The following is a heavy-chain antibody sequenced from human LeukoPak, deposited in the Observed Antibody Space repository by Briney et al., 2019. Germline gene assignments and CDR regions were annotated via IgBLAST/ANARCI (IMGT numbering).Heavy chain of an antibody. V-gene: IGHV4-39*01. D-gene: IGHD6-13*01. CDR2: IYYSGST. J-gene: IGHJ4*02. CDR1: GGSISSSSYY. Sequence: SETLSLTCTVSGGSISSSSYYWGWIRQPPGKGLEWIGSIYYSGSTYYNPFLKSRVTVSVDTSKNQFSLKLSSVTAADTAVYYCARRVIAAAGMNYFDYWGQGTLVTVSS. CDR3: ARRVIAAAGMNYFDY.